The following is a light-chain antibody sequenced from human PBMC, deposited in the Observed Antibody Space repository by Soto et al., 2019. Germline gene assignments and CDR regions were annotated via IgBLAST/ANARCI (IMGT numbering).Light chain of an antibody. CDR2: WAS. CDR3: QQYYPSPIT. Sequence: DIVMTRAPESLAVSRRERATINWKATQSVLYSSNNKNYLAWYQQKVGQPPKLLIYWASTRESGVPDRFRGSGSGRDFTLTIRRLRAEDVAVYSCQQYYPSPITIGQGTRLEIK. CDR1: QSVLYSSNNKNY. V-gene: IGKV4-1*01. J-gene: IGKJ5*01.